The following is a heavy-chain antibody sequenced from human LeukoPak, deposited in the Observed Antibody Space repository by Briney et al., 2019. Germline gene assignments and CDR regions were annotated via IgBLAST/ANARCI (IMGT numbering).Heavy chain of an antibody. V-gene: IGHV3-21*01. CDR3: ARDSMVRGVMSY. Sequence: GGSLRLSCAASGFTFSSYSMNWVRQAPGKGLEWVSSISSSSSYIYYADSVKGRFTISRHNAKNSLYLQMNSLRAEDTAVYYCARDSMVRGVMSYWGQGTLVTVSS. CDR2: ISSSSSYI. D-gene: IGHD3-10*01. J-gene: IGHJ4*02. CDR1: GFTFSSYS.